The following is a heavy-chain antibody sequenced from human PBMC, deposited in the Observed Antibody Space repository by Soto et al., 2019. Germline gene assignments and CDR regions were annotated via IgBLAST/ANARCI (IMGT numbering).Heavy chain of an antibody. J-gene: IGHJ4*02. CDR1: GDSFTGFW. V-gene: IGHV5-51*01. D-gene: IGHD6-19*01. CDR2: IYPRDSDT. CDR3: ARQHPLDSRVWYT. Sequence: GESLKISCKVSGDSFTGFWIGWVRQMPGKGLEWLGSIYPRDSDTRYSPSFQGQVTISADKSLSTAYLQWNSLQASDTAIYYCARQHPLDSRVWYTWGQGTLVTVS.